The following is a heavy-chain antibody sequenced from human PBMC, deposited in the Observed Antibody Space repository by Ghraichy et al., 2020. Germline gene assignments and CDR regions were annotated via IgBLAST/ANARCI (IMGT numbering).Heavy chain of an antibody. CDR1: GGSFSGYY. Sequence: SETLSLTCAVYGGSFSGYYWSWNRQPPGKGLEWIGEINHSGSTNYNPSLKSRVTISVDTSKNQFSLKLSSVTAADTAVYYCARVRVRGVISLGVNVWGQGTTVTVSS. D-gene: IGHD3-10*01. CDR3: ARVRVRGVISLGVNV. CDR2: INHSGST. J-gene: IGHJ6*02. V-gene: IGHV4-34*01.